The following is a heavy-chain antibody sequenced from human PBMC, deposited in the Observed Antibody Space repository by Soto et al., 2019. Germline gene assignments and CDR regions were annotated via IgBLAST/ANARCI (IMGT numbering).Heavy chain of an antibody. CDR1: GGTFSSYA. CDR2: IIPIFGTA. J-gene: IGHJ4*02. D-gene: IGHD4-17*01. CDR3: ASHPGDYAAALAYYFDY. V-gene: IGHV1-69*13. Sequence: GASVKVSCKASGGTFSSYAISWVRQAPGQGLEWMGGIIPIFGTANYAQKFQGRVTITADESTSTAYMELSSLRSEDTAVYYCASHPGDYAAALAYYFDYWGQGTLVTLSS.